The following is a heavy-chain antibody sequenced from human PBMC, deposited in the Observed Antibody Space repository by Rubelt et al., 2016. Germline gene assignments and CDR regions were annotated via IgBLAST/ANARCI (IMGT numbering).Heavy chain of an antibody. CDR3: RHKGGPKDSGIDL. CDR2: LIPATGMP. CDR1: GGSVSSSE. J-gene: IGHJ6*02. V-gene: IGHV1-69*02. Sequence: QVHLVQSGAEMREPGSSVKVSCKASGGSVSSSEVSWVRQAPGPGLAWVGRLIPATGMPSYAQKFQGRITMNADKSTNTAFMELCRLMSDDTATYFCRHKGGPKDSGIDLWGQGTSVTVSS. D-gene: IGHD3-16*01.